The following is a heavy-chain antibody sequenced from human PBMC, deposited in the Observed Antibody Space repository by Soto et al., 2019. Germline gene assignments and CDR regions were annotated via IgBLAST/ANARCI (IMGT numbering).Heavy chain of an antibody. CDR3: DSASRKDYNFGMDA. CDR2: IYSGGSK. Sequence: EVQLVEAGGGLIQPGGSLRLSCAASGLTVSSNDMSWVRQSPGKGLEWVSVIYSGGSKHDSDSVKGRFTISRDNSKNMGDIPMNSLRVDDTAVYFCDSASRKDYNFGMDAWGQGTTVSVSS. D-gene: IGHD1-20*01. CDR1: GLTVSSND. J-gene: IGHJ6*02. V-gene: IGHV3-53*01.